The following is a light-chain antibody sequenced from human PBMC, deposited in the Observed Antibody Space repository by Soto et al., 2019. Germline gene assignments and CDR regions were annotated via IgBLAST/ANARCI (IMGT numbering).Light chain of an antibody. J-gene: IGLJ1*01. CDR3: NAYKISTPTYV. CDR1: SSDVGCFNY. Sequence: QSALTQPASVSGSPGQSITIPCTGSSSDVGCFNYVSLHQQHPVKAPKLMIYDVIHLPSVVSIRFSGSKSGNTGSLIISVLXAEDEADYYRNAYKISTPTYVFGTGTKVTVL. V-gene: IGLV2-14*01. CDR2: DVI.